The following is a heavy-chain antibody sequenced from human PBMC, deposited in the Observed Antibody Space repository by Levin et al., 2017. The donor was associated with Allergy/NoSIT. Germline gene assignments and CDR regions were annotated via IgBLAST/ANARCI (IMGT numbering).Heavy chain of an antibody. D-gene: IGHD2-15*01. Sequence: SQTLSLTCAVYGGSFSGSYWNWIRQSPGKGLEWIGEINHSGSTNYNPSLKSRVSISVDTSKNQFSLKVSSVTAADTAVYYCARGCSGGTCYSLSYQYYMDVWGGGTTVTVSS. CDR3: ARGCSGGTCYSLSYQYYMDV. CDR1: GGSFSGSY. J-gene: IGHJ6*03. V-gene: IGHV4-34*01. CDR2: INHSGST.